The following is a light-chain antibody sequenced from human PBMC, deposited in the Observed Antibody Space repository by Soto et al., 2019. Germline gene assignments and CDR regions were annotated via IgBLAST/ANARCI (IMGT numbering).Light chain of an antibody. J-gene: IGKJ2*01. CDR1: QSISTY. V-gene: IGKV1-39*01. CDR2: AAS. Sequence: DIEMTQSPSSLPASVGDRVTLTCRASQSISTYLNWYQQKPGKAPKLLIYAASSLQSGVPSRFSGSGSGTDFTLTISSLQPEDFATYYCQQSYSTPYTFGQGTKREIK. CDR3: QQSYSTPYT.